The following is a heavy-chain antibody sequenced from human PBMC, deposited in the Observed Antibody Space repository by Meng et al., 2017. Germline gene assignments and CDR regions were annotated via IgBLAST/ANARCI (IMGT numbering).Heavy chain of an antibody. J-gene: IGHJ4*02. CDR2: ISSSSSYI. D-gene: IGHD6-13*01. Sequence: QLVESLGGLVKPGGSLRLSCAASGYTFSSYSMNWVRQAPGKGLEWVSSISSSSSYIYYADSVKGRFTISRDNAKNSLYLQMNSLRAEDTAVYYCARASSDSSSWYIDYWGQGTLVTVSS. V-gene: IGHV3-21*01. CDR3: ARASSDSSSWYIDY. CDR1: GYTFSSYS.